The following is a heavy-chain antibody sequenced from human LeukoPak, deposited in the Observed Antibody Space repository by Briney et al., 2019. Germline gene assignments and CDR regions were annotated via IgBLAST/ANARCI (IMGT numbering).Heavy chain of an antibody. D-gene: IGHD4-11*01. V-gene: IGHV4-34*01. Sequence: SETLSLTCAVYGGSFSGYYWSWIRQPPGKGLEWIGEINHSGSTNYNPSLKSRVTISVDTSKNQFSLKLSSVTAADTAVYYCARTRTTLSYYYYMDVWGKGTTVTVSS. CDR2: INHSGST. CDR1: GGSFSGYY. CDR3: ARTRTTLSYYYYMDV. J-gene: IGHJ6*03.